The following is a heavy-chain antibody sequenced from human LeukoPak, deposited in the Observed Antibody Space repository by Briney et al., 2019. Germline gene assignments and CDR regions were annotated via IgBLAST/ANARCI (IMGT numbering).Heavy chain of an antibody. CDR2: ISYDGSSK. V-gene: IGHV3-30*04. D-gene: IGHD2-15*01. CDR1: GFTFSSYA. J-gene: IGHJ4*02. Sequence: GRSLRLSCAASGFTFSSYAMHWVRQAPGKGLEWVAVISYDGSSKYYADSVKGRFTISRDNSKNTLYLQMNSLRAEDTAVYYCARDRTFWCSGPDYWGQGTLVTVSS. CDR3: ARDRTFWCSGPDY.